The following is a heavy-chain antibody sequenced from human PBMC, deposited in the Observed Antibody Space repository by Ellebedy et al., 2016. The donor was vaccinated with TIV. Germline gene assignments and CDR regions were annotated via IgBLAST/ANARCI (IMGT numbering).Heavy chain of an antibody. D-gene: IGHD3-22*01. CDR2: ISAYNGNT. Sequence: ASVKVSCKASGYTFTSFGVTWVRQAPGQGLEWMGWISAYNGNTNYVQKLQGRVTLTTDTSMNTAYMELRSLRSDDTAVYYCARVSGYYHGYLQHWGQGTLVIVSS. V-gene: IGHV1-18*04. CDR1: GYTFTSFG. CDR3: ARVSGYYHGYLQH. J-gene: IGHJ1*01.